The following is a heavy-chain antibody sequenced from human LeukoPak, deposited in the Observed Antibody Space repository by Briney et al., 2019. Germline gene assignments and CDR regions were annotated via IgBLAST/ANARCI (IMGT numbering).Heavy chain of an antibody. D-gene: IGHD5-24*01. Sequence: PSETLSLTCAVYGGSFSGYYWSWIRQPPGRGLEWIGEFNLGGGTNYNPSLKSRLTISVDASKSQVSLKLSSVTAADTAVYYCARGQGDGYNPLFDYWGQGTLVTVSS. V-gene: IGHV4-34*01. J-gene: IGHJ4*02. CDR1: GGSFSGYY. CDR2: FNLGGGT. CDR3: ARGQGDGYNPLFDY.